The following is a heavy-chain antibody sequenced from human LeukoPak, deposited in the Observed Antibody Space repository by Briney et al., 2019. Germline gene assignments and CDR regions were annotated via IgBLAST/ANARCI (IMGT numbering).Heavy chain of an antibody. CDR1: GVTPNLYS. J-gene: IGHJ4*02. CDR2: ISSGSHYI. V-gene: IGHV3-21*01. CDR3: ATGCHTSGSHGIYF. D-gene: IGHD3-3*02. Sequence: PGGSLRLSCGLSGVTPNLYSIRRVPQAPGKGLEWVSFISSGSHYIYYADSVKGRFTISRDNTKNSLFLQMNSLRAEDTAVYYCATGCHTSGSHGIYFWGQGTLVTVAS.